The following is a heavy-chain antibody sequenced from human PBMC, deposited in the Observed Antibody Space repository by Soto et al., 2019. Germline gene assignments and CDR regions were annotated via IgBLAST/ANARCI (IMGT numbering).Heavy chain of an antibody. V-gene: IGHV1-2*04. D-gene: IGHD2-15*01. J-gene: IGHJ4*02. CDR3: ARDHCSGGSCYSFDY. CDR1: GYTFTGYY. CDR2: INPNSGGT. Sequence: ASVKVSCKASGYTFTGYYMHWVRQAPGQGLEWMGWINPNSGGTNYAQKFQGWVTMTRDTSISTAYMELSRLRSDDTAVYYCARDHCSGGSCYSFDYWGQGTLVTVSS.